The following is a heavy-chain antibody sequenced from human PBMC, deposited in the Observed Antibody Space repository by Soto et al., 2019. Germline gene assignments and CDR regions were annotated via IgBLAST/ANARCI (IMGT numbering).Heavy chain of an antibody. D-gene: IGHD4-17*01. CDR2: IWYDGTQK. CDR3: ARAGGTTVTGLWHFDS. V-gene: IGHV3-33*01. J-gene: IGHJ4*02. Sequence: QVQLEESGGGVVQAGRSLRLSCEASGFTFNTYSMHWVRQPPGKGLEWLAAIWYDGTQKYYADSVKGRFIISRDNSKKTLYLEMNSLRAEDTAVYYCARAGGTTVTGLWHFDSWGQGTLDTVSS. CDR1: GFTFNTYS.